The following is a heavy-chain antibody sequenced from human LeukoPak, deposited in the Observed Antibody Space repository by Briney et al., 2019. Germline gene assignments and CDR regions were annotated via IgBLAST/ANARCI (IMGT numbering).Heavy chain of an antibody. D-gene: IGHD3-10*01. V-gene: IGHV3-48*03. CDR1: GFTFSNYE. CDR3: VKDRHFYGAGTYYNLDY. J-gene: IGHJ4*02. CDR2: ISGSGSSI. Sequence: PGGSLRLSCAASGFTFSNYEMDWVRQAPGKGLEWVSYISGSGSSIYHADSVKGRFTISRDNAKNSLFLQMNSLRAEDTAVYYCVKDRHFYGAGTYYNLDYWGQGTLVTVSS.